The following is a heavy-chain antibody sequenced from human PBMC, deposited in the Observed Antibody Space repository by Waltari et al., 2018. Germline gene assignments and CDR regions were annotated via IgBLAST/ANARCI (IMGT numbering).Heavy chain of an antibody. CDR1: GGSFSGYY. Sequence: QVQLQQWGAGLLKPSETLSLTCAVYGGSFSGYYWSWIRQPPGKGLGWIGEINHSGRTNNNPSLKSRVTISVDTSKNQFSLKLSSGTAADTAVDYCARGKGVRAFDIWGQGTMVTVSS. J-gene: IGHJ3*02. CDR3: ARGKGVRAFDI. D-gene: IGHD3-10*01. V-gene: IGHV4-34*01. CDR2: INHSGRT.